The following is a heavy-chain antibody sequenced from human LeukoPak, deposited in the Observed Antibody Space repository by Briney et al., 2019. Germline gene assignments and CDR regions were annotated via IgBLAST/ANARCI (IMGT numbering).Heavy chain of an antibody. J-gene: IGHJ6*03. D-gene: IGHD2-2*01. CDR1: GFTFSDYS. Sequence: GGSLRLSCAASGFTFSDYSMNWVRQAPGKGLEWVSSISRSSSYIHYADSVKGRFTISRDNAKNSLYLQMNSLRAEDTAVYYCARETGDIVVVPAHFPFYYYYYYMDVWGKGTTVTVSS. CDR2: ISRSSSYI. CDR3: ARETGDIVVVPAHFPFYYYYYYMDV. V-gene: IGHV3-21*01.